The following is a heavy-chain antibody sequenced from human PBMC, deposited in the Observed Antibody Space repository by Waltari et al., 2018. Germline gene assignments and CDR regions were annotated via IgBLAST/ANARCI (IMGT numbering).Heavy chain of an antibody. V-gene: IGHV4-4*02. D-gene: IGHD6-13*01. CDR2: IYHSGST. Sequence: QVQLQESGPGLVKPSGTLSLTCAVSGGSISSSNWWSWVRQPPGKGLEWIGEIYHSGSTTYGPSRTCRVTISVDKSKIRFSPKLSCVTAAYTAVYYCARDLAPIGYSWGQGTLVTVSS. CDR3: ARDLAPIGYS. J-gene: IGHJ5*02. CDR1: GGSISSSNW.